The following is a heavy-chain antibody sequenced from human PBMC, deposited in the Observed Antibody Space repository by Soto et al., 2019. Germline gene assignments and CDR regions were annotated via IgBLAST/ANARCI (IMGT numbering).Heavy chain of an antibody. CDR2: INQSGTT. CDR3: ARERAYCTSTTCYRKHGLDV. V-gene: IGHV4-34*01. D-gene: IGHD2-2*01. CDR1: GGAFSGHY. J-gene: IGHJ6*02. Sequence: SETLSLTCVVNGGAFSGHYWSWIRQSPGKGLEWIGEINQSGTTNYNPSLGSRVTISADTSKKQFALKLNSVTAADTAVYYCARERAYCTSTTCYRKHGLDVWGQGTTVTVSS.